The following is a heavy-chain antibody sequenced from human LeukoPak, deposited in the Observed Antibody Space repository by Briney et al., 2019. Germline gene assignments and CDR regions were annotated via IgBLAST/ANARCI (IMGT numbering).Heavy chain of an antibody. J-gene: IGHJ4*02. Sequence: PSETLSLTCTVSGGSISSSSYYWGWIRQPPGKGLEWIGSIYYSGSTYYNPSLKRRVTISVDTSKNQFSLKLSSVTAADTAVYYCARSEPGGETFDYWGQGTLVTVSS. CDR3: ARSEPGGETFDY. V-gene: IGHV4-39*01. D-gene: IGHD3-10*01. CDR2: IYYSGST. CDR1: GGSISSSSYY.